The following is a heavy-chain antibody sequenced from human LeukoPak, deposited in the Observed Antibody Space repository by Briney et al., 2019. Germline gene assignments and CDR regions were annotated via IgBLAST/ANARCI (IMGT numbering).Heavy chain of an antibody. CDR3: ANFEPGYTSSWYAEF. Sequence: GESLRLSCEVSGFTFSSSRMNWVRQAPGKGLEWVSYISSRGTTKHYADSVKGRFTISRDNAKNAPYLQMNSLRVEDTAVYYCANFEPGYTSSWYAEFWGQGTLVTVSS. CDR1: GFTFSSSR. V-gene: IGHV3-48*01. CDR2: ISSRGTTK. D-gene: IGHD6-13*01. J-gene: IGHJ4*02.